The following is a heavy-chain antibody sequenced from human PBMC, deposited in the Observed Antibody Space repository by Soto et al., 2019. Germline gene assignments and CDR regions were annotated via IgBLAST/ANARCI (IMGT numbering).Heavy chain of an antibody. CDR2: MNPNSGNT. D-gene: IGHD6-25*01. V-gene: IGHV1-8*01. CDR1: GYTFTSYD. Sequence: QVQLVQSGAEVKKPGASVKVSCKASGYTFTSYDINWVRQATGQGLEWMGWMNPNSGNTGYAQKVQAKVTRTRNTTINTAYMELSSLRPQNTAVYYCARERTLAADYGGQGTLVTVSS. CDR3: ARERTLAADY. J-gene: IGHJ4*02.